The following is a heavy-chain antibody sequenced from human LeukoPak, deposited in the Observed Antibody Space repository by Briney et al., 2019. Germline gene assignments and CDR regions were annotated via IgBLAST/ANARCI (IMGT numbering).Heavy chain of an antibody. CDR2: ISYVGSNK. J-gene: IGHJ4*02. D-gene: IGHD6-19*01. Sequence: PGRSLRLSCAASGFTFSSYSMHWVRQAPGKGLEWVALISYVGSNKYYADSVKGRFTISRDNSNNTLYLQMNSLRAEDTAVYYCAREGSGWQFDYWGQGTLVTVSS. CDR3: AREGSGWQFDY. CDR1: GFTFSSYS. V-gene: IGHV3-30-3*01.